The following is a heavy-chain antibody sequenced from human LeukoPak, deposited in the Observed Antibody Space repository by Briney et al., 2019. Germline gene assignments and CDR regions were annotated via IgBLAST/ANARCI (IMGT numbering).Heavy chain of an antibody. D-gene: IGHD6-19*01. Sequence: GGPLTLSCAASGFTFRRYSMIWARHSRGKALEGVSYIRRSSSNIYYADSVKGRFTISIDNAKNSLYLQMNSLRDEDTAVYYCARDSRRTIAVAGIFVYWGQGTLVTVSS. CDR2: IRRSSSNI. V-gene: IGHV3-48*02. CDR3: ARDSRRTIAVAGIFVY. CDR1: GFTFRRYS. J-gene: IGHJ4*02.